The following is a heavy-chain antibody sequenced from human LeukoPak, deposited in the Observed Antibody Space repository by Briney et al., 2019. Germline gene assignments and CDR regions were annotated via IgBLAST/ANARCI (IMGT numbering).Heavy chain of an antibody. CDR1: GGSISSSNW. V-gene: IGHV4-4*02. D-gene: IGHD2-2*02. Sequence: MTSETLSLTCAVSGGSISSSNWWSWVRQPPGKGLEWIGEIYHSGSTNYNPSLKSRVTISVDKSKNQFSLKLSSVTAADTAVYYCARRYCSSTSCHTRRAFVWFDPWGQGTLVTVSS. J-gene: IGHJ5*02. CDR2: IYHSGST. CDR3: ARRYCSSTSCHTRRAFVWFDP.